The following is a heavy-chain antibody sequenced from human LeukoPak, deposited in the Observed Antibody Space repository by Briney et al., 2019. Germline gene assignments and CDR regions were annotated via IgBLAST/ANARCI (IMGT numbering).Heavy chain of an antibody. CDR2: INHSGGT. J-gene: IGHJ4*02. CDR3: ARVGDYDSSGYIIDY. D-gene: IGHD3-22*01. Sequence: SETLSLTCAVYGGSFSVYYWSWIRQPPGKGLEWIGEINHSGGTNYNPSLKSRVTISVDTSKNQFSLKLSSVTAAGTAVYYCARVGDYDSSGYIIDYWGQGTLVTVSS. V-gene: IGHV4-34*01. CDR1: GGSFSVYY.